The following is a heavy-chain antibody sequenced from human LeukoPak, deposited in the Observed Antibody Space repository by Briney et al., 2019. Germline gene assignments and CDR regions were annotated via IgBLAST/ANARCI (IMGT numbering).Heavy chain of an antibody. CDR2: ISYDGSNK. CDR1: GFSFIDYS. V-gene: IGHV3-30*18. D-gene: IGHD3-16*01. CDR3: AKDLGGVQLRNACPYFDY. Sequence: PGGSLRLSCAASGFSFIDYSMNRVRQTPGKGLGWVAVISYDGSNKYYADSVKGRFTISRDNSKNTLYLQMNSLRAEDTAVYYCAKDLGGVQLRNACPYFDYWGQGTLVTVSS. J-gene: IGHJ4*02.